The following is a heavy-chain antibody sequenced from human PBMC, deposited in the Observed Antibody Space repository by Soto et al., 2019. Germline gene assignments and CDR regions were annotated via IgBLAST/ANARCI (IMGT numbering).Heavy chain of an antibody. Sequence: SVKVSCKASGDTLSRYAISWVRQAPGQGLERMGGSXPIFGXANYAQKFHGXXAITAEESTSTAYMELSSLRYEDTAVYYCARVEAVPTGFDPWGQGTQVTVYS. CDR1: GDTLSRYA. J-gene: IGHJ5*02. CDR2: SXPIFGXA. CDR3: ARVEAVPTGFDP. D-gene: IGHD6-19*01. V-gene: IGHV1-69*01.